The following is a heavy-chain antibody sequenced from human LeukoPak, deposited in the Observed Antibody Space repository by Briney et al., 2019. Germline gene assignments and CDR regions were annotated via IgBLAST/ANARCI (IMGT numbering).Heavy chain of an antibody. CDR2: IKHNGNVN. V-gene: IGHV3-7*03. CDR3: ARGGGLDV. D-gene: IGHD3-16*01. J-gene: IGHJ6*02. Sequence: GGSLRLSCAASGFTFSSYWMNWARQAPGKGLEWVASIKHNGNVNYYVDSVKGLFTISRDNAKNSLYLQMSNVRAEDTAVYFCARGGGLDVWGQGATVTVSS. CDR1: GFTFSSYW.